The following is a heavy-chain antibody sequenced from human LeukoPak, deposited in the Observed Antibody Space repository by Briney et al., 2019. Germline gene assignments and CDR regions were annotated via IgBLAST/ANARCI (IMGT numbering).Heavy chain of an antibody. CDR1: GGSFSGYY. D-gene: IGHD2-2*01. Sequence: SETLSLTCAVYGGSFSGYYWSWIRQPPGKGLEWIGEINHSGSTNYNPSLKSRVTISVDTSKNQFSLKLSSVTAADTPVYYCARGRGRPAVFHLDDWGQGTLVTVSS. CDR3: ARGRGRPAVFHLDD. J-gene: IGHJ4*02. V-gene: IGHV4-34*01. CDR2: INHSGST.